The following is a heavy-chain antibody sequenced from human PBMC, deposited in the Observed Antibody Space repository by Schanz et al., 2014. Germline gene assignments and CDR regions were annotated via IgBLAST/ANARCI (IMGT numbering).Heavy chain of an antibody. CDR1: GGTFSSYT. V-gene: IGHV1-69*02. CDR2: IIPVLAIA. J-gene: IGHJ6*02. D-gene: IGHD6-19*01. Sequence: QVQLVQSGAEVKKPGPSVTAFCTASGGTFSSYTISWIRPAPGQGLEWMGRIIPVLAIADYAQKFQGRVTITAAKSTSTASMELSSLRSAATAVYYCTRLRRADPNGFDVWGQGTTVTVS. CDR3: TRLRRADPNGFDV.